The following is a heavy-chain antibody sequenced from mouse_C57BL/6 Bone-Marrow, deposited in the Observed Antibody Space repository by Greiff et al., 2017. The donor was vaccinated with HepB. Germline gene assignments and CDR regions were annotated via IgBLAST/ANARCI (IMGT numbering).Heavy chain of an antibody. J-gene: IGHJ4*01. CDR2: ISDGGSYT. Sequence: EVHLVESGGGLVKPGGSLKLSCAASGFTFSSYAMSWVRQTPEKRLEWVATISDGGSYTYYPDNVKGRFTISRDNAKNNLYLQMSHLKSEDTAMYYCAREIYYGNGDYWGQGTSVTVSS. CDR1: GFTFSSYA. D-gene: IGHD2-1*01. CDR3: AREIYYGNGDY. V-gene: IGHV5-4*01.